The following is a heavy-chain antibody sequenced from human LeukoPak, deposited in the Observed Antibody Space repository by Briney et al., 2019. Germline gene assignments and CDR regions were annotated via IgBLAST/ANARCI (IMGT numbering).Heavy chain of an antibody. CDR1: GGSISSSSYY. CDR3: ARPDCSGGSCSFDY. V-gene: IGHV4-39*01. J-gene: IGHJ4*02. D-gene: IGHD2-15*01. Sequence: PSETLSLTCTVSGGSISSSSYYWGWIRQPPGKGLEWIGSIYYSGSTYYNPSLKSRVTISVDTSKNQFSLKLSSVTAADTAVYYCARPDCSGGSCSFDYWGQGTLVTVSS. CDR2: IYYSGST.